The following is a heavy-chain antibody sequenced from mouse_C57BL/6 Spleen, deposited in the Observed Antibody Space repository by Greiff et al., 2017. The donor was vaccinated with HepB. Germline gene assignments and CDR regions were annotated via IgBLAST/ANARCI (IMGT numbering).Heavy chain of an antibody. CDR2: IYPGSGNT. V-gene: IGHV1-76*01. CDR3: ARKQATVAFMDY. CDR1: GYTFTDYY. Sequence: VQLQQSGAELVRPGASVKLSCKASGYTFTDYYINWVKQRPGQGLEWIARIYPGSGNTYYNEKFKGKATLTAEKSSSTAYMQLSSLTSEDSAVYFCARKQATVAFMDYWGQGTSVTVSS. D-gene: IGHD1-1*01. J-gene: IGHJ4*01.